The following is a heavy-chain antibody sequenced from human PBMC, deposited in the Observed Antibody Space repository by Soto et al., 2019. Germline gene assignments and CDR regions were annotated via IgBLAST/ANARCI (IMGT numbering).Heavy chain of an antibody. D-gene: IGHD6-19*01. Sequence: SVKVSCKASGGTFSSYTISWVRQAPGQGLEWMGRIIPILGIANYAQKFQGRVTITADKSTSTAYMELSSLRSEDTAVYYCARLDSSGGGPYYYYYGMDVWGQGTTVTVSS. CDR2: IIPILGIA. CDR1: GGTFSSYT. J-gene: IGHJ6*02. CDR3: ARLDSSGGGPYYYYYGMDV. V-gene: IGHV1-69*02.